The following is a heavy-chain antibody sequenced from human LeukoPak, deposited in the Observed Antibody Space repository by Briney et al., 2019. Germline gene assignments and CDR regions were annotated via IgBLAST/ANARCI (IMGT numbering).Heavy chain of an antibody. CDR3: ARGPPGGSGNPHRREQDYYFDY. V-gene: IGHV4-31*03. Sequence: SQTLSLTCTVSGGSISSGGYYWSWIRQHPGKGLEWIGYTYYSGSTYYNPSLKSRVTISVDTSKNQFSLELSSVTAADTAVYYCARGPPGGSGNPHRREQDYYFDYWGQGTLVTVSS. D-gene: IGHD3-10*01. J-gene: IGHJ4*02. CDR2: TYYSGST. CDR1: GGSISSGGYY.